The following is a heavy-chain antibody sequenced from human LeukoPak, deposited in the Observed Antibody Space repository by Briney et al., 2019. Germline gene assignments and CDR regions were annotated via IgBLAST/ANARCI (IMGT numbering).Heavy chain of an antibody. CDR1: GYTFPGYY. Sequence: GASVKVSCKASGYTFPGYYMHWVRQAPGQGLEWMGWINPNSGGTNYAQKFQGRVTMTRYTSISTAYMELSRLRSDDTAVYYCARGHSSSSGKVFDYWGQGTLVTVSS. V-gene: IGHV1-2*02. J-gene: IGHJ4*02. CDR3: ARGHSSSSGKVFDY. CDR2: INPNSGGT. D-gene: IGHD6-6*01.